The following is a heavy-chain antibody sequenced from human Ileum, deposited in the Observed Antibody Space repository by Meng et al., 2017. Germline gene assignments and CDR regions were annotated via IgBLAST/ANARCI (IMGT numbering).Heavy chain of an antibody. V-gene: IGHV3-74*03. CDR2: IKYDGSIT. CDR1: GFTFRSSW. CDR3: ARSDWFDP. J-gene: IGHJ5*02. Sequence: HLGKSGGGLVPPGGSLGLACTAPGFTFRSSWMHWVRQVPGKGLVWVSRIKYDGSITMYADFVKGRFTISRDNAKNTLYLQMNNLRAEDTAVYYCARSDWFDPWGQGTLVTASS.